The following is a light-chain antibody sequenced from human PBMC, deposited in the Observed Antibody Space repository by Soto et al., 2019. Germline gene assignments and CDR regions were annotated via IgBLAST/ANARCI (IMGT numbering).Light chain of an antibody. Sequence: QSALTQPASVSGSPGRSVTISCTGTSTDVGDFNYVSWYQHLPGRAPKLFIYDVSNRPSGISYRFSASKSGRTASLTISGLQAEDEADYYCSSYSSSTTHVVFGGGTKVTVL. CDR3: SSYSSSTTHVV. V-gene: IGLV2-14*03. CDR2: DVS. CDR1: STDVGDFNY. J-gene: IGLJ2*01.